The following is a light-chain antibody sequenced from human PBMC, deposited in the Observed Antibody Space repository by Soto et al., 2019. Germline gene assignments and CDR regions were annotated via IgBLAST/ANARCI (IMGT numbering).Light chain of an antibody. Sequence: ERGMMQCPDTQAVSLVERVTLSCRGSQRITINLAGYQQKPGQAPRLXSDGXSTSATGRPARLSGSGSGTEFTRIISSLHSDDSARYYCQQYENGPSTFGHGTRLEIK. CDR2: GXS. CDR1: QRITIN. CDR3: QQYENGPST. V-gene: IGKV3-15*01. J-gene: IGKJ5*01.